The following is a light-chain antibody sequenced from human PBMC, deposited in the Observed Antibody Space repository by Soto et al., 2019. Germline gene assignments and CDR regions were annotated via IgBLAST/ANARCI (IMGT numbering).Light chain of an antibody. CDR1: SSDIGGYKY. CDR3: SSYTSSGTFVV. V-gene: IGLV2-14*01. CDR2: EVS. J-gene: IGLJ2*01. Sequence: QSALTQPASVSGSPGQSITISCPGTSSDIGGYKYVSWYQQHPGKAPKLMISEVSSRPSGVSNRFSGSKSGNTASLTISGLQAADEATYYCSSYTSSGTFVVFGGGTKLTVL.